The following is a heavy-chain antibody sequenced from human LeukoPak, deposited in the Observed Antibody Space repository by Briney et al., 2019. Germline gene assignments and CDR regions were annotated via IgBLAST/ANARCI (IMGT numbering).Heavy chain of an antibody. D-gene: IGHD2-15*01. CDR1: GFTFSNYA. Sequence: PGGSLRLSCVASGFTFSNYAMSWVRQAPGKGLELVSGIYGSDDKTVYGDAVKGRFTISRDNSKNTLDLQMNSLRADDTAVYYCAKTQGYYDAWGQGALVTVSS. CDR3: AKTQGYYDA. V-gene: IGHV3-23*01. CDR2: IYGSDDKT. J-gene: IGHJ5*02.